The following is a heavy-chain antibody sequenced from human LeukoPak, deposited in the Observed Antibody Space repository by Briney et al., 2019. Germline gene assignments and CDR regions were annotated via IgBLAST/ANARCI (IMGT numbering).Heavy chain of an antibody. D-gene: IGHD3-3*02. CDR1: GFTFSSYG. CDR3: ARDHLDYGMDV. V-gene: IGHV3-33*01. J-gene: IGHJ6*02. CDR2: IWYGGSNK. Sequence: GGSLRLSCAASGFTFSSYGMHWVRQAPGKGLEWVAVIWYGGSNKYYADSVKGRFTISRDNSKNTLYLQMNSLRAEDTAVYYCARDHLDYGMDVWGQGTTVTVSS.